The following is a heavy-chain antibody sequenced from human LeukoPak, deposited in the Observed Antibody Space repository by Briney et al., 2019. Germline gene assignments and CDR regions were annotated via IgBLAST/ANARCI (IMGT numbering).Heavy chain of an antibody. CDR2: ISGSGGST. V-gene: IGHV3-23*01. CDR1: EFTFSSYA. CDR3: AKGGIRAHDY. Sequence: GGSLRLSCAASEFTFSSYAMSWVRQAPGKGLEWVSAISGSGGSTYYADSVKGRFTISRDNSKNTLYLQVNSLRAEDTAIYYCAKGGIRAHDYWGQGTLVTVSS. D-gene: IGHD3-16*01. J-gene: IGHJ4*02.